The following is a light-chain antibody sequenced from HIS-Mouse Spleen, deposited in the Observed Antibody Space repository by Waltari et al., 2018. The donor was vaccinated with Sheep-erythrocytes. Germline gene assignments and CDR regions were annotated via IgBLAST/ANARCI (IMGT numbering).Light chain of an antibody. CDR2: KAS. CDR1: QSISSW. J-gene: IGKJ4*01. V-gene: IGKV1-5*03. CDR3: QQYNSYSRALT. Sequence: DIQMTQSPSTLSASVGDRVTITCRASQSISSWLAWYQQKPGKAPKLLIYKASSLESGAPSRFSGSGSGTEFTLTISSLQPDDFATYYCQQYNSYSRALTFGGGTKVEIK.